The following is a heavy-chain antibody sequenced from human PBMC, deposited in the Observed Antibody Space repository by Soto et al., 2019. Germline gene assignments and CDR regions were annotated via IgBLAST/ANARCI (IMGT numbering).Heavy chain of an antibody. Sequence: PGGSLRLSCAASGFTFSTYSMNWVRQAPGKGLEWVSSISSSSSYIYYADSVKGRFTISRDNAKNSLYLQMNSLRAEDTAVYYCARYTIFGVVIISGYYYGMDVWGQGTTVTVSS. CDR2: ISSSSSYI. CDR3: ARYTIFGVVIISGYYYGMDV. J-gene: IGHJ6*02. CDR1: GFTFSTYS. V-gene: IGHV3-21*01. D-gene: IGHD3-3*01.